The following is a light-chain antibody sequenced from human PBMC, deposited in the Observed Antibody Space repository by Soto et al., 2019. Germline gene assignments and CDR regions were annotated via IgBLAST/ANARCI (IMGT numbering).Light chain of an antibody. CDR1: RGVTNY. CDR3: QQRSNWPRT. J-gene: IGKJ1*01. Sequence: LTQSPGSLSLFPGERATLSCRASRGVTNYLAWYQHKPGQAPRLLISSASDRATGIPVRFSGSGSGTDFTLTISSLEPEDSAVYYCQQRSNWPRTFGQGTKVDIK. V-gene: IGKV3-11*01. CDR2: SAS.